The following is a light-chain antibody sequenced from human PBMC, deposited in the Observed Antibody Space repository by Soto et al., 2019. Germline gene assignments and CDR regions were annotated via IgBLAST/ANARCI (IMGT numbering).Light chain of an antibody. Sequence: QSALTQPASVSGSPGQSITISCTGTSSDIGAYNYVSWYQHHPGKAPKLMIHEINNRPSGVSNRFSGSKSGNTASLAISGLQAEDEADYYCSSHTSGYTVVFGGGTKLTVL. CDR3: SSHTSGYTVV. J-gene: IGLJ2*01. V-gene: IGLV2-14*01. CDR1: SSDIGAYNY. CDR2: EIN.